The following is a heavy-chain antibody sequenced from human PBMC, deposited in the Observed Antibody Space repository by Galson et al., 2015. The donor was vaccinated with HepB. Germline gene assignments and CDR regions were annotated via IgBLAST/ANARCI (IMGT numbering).Heavy chain of an antibody. CDR3: ARGRGSSPVYFDD. CDR1: GFTFSSFS. V-gene: IGHV3-21*01. D-gene: IGHD3-16*01. CDR2: ISSTNSYI. Sequence: SLRLSCAASGFTFSSFSMNWVRQSPGRGLEWVSSISSTNSYIYYADSVKGRFTISRDNAKNSLYLQMNSLRAEDTAVYYCARGRGSSPVYFDDWGQGTLVTVSS. J-gene: IGHJ4*02.